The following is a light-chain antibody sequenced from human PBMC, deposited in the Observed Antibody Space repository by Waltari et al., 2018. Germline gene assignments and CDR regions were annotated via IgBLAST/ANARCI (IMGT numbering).Light chain of an antibody. V-gene: IGLV2-8*01. Sequence: QSARTQPPSASGSPGQSVTISCTGTSGYVGGYPYVSWYQQHPGRAPKLIIYEVNKRPSGVPGRFSGSKSGNTASLTVSGPQAEDEAEYYCSSYSDSNNLVFGGGTKLTVL. J-gene: IGLJ2*01. CDR2: EVN. CDR3: SSYSDSNNLV. CDR1: SGYVGGYPY.